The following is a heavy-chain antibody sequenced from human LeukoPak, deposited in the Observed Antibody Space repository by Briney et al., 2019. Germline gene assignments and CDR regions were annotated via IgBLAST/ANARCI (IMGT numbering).Heavy chain of an antibody. CDR1: GGSISSSSYY. CDR2: IYYSGST. CDR3: TRGGGMSGL. J-gene: IGHJ4*02. D-gene: IGHD3-10*01. Sequence: SETLSLTCSVSGGSISSSSYYWGWIRQPPGKGLEWIGSIYYSGSTYYNPSLKSRVIISVDTSKNQFSLKLNSVTAADTAAYYCTRGGGMSGLWGQGTLVTVSS. V-gene: IGHV4-39*07.